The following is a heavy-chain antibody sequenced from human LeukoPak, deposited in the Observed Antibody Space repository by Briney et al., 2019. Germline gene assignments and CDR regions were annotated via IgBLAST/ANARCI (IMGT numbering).Heavy chain of an antibody. CDR3: ARDTSYSSGWYDY. CDR1: GFTVSSNY. V-gene: IGHV3-66*01. J-gene: IGHJ4*02. CDR2: IYSGGST. D-gene: IGHD6-19*01. Sequence: PGGSLRLSCAASGFTVSSNYMSWVRQAPGKGLEWVSVIYSGGSTYYADSVKGRFTISRGNSKNTLYLQMNSLRAEDTAVYYCARDTSYSSGWYDYWGQGTLVTVSS.